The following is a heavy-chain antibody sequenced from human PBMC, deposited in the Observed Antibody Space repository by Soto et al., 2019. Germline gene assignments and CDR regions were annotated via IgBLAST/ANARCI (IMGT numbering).Heavy chain of an antibody. J-gene: IGHJ4*02. D-gene: IGHD1-26*01. V-gene: IGHV3-30-3*01. CDR3: ARWEQPLFDY. Sequence: QVPLVESGGGVVQPGRSLRLSRAASGFTVSAYTMHWVRQAPGKGLEWVAVISSDGNHKYYTDSVKGRFTISRDTSTNTLYLQTNSLRAEDTDVYYCARWEQPLFDYWGQGTLVTVSS. CDR2: ISSDGNHK. CDR1: GFTVSAYT.